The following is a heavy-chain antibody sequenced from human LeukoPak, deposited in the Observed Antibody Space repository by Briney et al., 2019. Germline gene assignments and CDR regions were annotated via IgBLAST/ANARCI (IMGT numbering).Heavy chain of an antibody. J-gene: IGHJ4*02. CDR1: GLSFSSSA. Sequence: GGSLRLSCAASGLSFSSSAMTWVRQAAGKGLEWVSAVSGSGTTTYYADSVKGRFTISRDNSKNTLYLQMNSLRAEDTAVYYCARVRYFDWLSPFDYWGQGTLVTVSS. V-gene: IGHV3-23*01. CDR2: VSGSGTTT. CDR3: ARVRYFDWLSPFDY. D-gene: IGHD3-9*01.